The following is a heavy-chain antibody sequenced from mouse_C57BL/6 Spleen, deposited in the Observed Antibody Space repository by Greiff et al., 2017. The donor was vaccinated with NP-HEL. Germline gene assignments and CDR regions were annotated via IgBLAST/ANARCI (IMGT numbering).Heavy chain of an antibody. CDR3: ARDFYSYYFDY. D-gene: IGHD2-1*01. J-gene: IGHJ2*01. V-gene: IGHV5-4*01. CDR2: ISDGGSYT. CDR1: GFTFSSYA. Sequence: EVKLVESGGGLVKPGGSLKLSCAASGFTFSSYAMSWVRQTPEKRLEWVATISDGGSYTYYPDNVKGRFTISRDNAKNNLYLQMSHLKSEDTAMYYCARDFYSYYFDYWGQGTTLTVSS.